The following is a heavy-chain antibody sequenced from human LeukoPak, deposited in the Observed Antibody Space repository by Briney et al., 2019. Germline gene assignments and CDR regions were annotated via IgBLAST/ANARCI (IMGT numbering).Heavy chain of an antibody. V-gene: IGHV3-23*01. CDR3: AKDCAAYHYGSGLGSYDYYYMDV. D-gene: IGHD3-10*01. CDR1: GFTFSSYA. CDR2: ISGSGGST. J-gene: IGHJ6*03. Sequence: GGSLRLSCAASGFTFSSYAMSWVRQAPGKGLEWVSTISGSGGSTYYADSVKGRFTISRDNSKNTLYLQMNSLRAEDTAVHYCAKDCAAYHYGSGLGSYDYYYMDVWGKGTTVTVSS.